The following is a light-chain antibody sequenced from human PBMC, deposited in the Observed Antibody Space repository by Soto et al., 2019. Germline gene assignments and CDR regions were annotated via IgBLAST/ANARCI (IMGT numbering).Light chain of an antibody. J-gene: IGLJ1*01. CDR3: SSYTAFTTYV. CDR1: NSDVGAYSY. Sequence: LTQPASVSVSPGQSITISCTGTNSDVGAYSYVSWYQQYPGKAPKLLIYDVGARPSGISDRFSGSKSGNTASLTISGLQAEDEADYYCSSYTAFTTYVFGSGTKVTVL. CDR2: DVG. V-gene: IGLV2-14*03.